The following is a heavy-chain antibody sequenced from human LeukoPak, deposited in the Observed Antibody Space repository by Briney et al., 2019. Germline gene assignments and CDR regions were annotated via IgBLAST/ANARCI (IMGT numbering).Heavy chain of an antibody. V-gene: IGHV3-23*01. CDR1: GFTFSSYA. CDR3: ANDDRIALSRGRFDY. D-gene: IGHD2/OR15-2a*01. J-gene: IGHJ4*02. Sequence: GRSLRLSCAASGFTFSSYAMTWVRQGPGKGLEWVSTISGSGGSTYYADSVKGRFTISRDNSKNTLYLQMNSLRAEDTAVYYCANDDRIALSRGRFDYWGQGTLVTVSS. CDR2: ISGSGGST.